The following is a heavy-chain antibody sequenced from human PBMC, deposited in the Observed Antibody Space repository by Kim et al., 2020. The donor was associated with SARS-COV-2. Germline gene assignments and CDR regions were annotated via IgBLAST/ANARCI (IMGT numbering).Heavy chain of an antibody. D-gene: IGHD1-7*01. CDR2: I. V-gene: IGHV3-48*03. J-gene: IGHJ2*01. CDR3: TRENFWYFDL. Sequence: ISYAAPVKRRLTLSRDNAKNSLYLQMNSLRAEDTAIYFCTRENFWYFDLWGRGTLVTVSS.